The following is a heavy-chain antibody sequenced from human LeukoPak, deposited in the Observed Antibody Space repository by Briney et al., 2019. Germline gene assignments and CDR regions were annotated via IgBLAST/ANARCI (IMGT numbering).Heavy chain of an antibody. CDR2: ISYDGSNK. CDR3: AQELYYSDSSGNIDY. V-gene: IGHV3-30*18. Sequence: GGSLRLSCAASGFTFSSYGMHWVRQAPGKGLEWVAVISYDGSNKYYADSVKGRFTISRDNSKNTLYLQMNSLRAEDTAVYYCAQELYYSDSSGNIDYWGQGTLVTVSS. D-gene: IGHD3-22*01. CDR1: GFTFSSYG. J-gene: IGHJ4*02.